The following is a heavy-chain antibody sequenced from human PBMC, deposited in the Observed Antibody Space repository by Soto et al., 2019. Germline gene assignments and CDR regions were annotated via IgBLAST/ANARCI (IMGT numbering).Heavy chain of an antibody. V-gene: IGHV3-30*18. CDR1: GFTFSSYG. J-gene: IGHJ5*02. CDR2: ISYDGNNK. D-gene: IGHD2-8*02. CDR3: AKDARPCTRDVCLHNWVDP. Sequence: QVQLVESGGGVVQPGRSLRLSCAASGFTFSSYGMHWVRQAPGKGLEWVAVISYDGNNKYYGDSVKGRFTISRDDSKNTVFLEMNSLRDEDTAVYSCAKDARPCTRDVCLHNWVDPWGQGTLVTVSS.